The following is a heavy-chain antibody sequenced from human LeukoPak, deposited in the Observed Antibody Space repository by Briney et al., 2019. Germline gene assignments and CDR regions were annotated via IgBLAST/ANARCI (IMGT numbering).Heavy chain of an antibody. J-gene: IGHJ4*02. CDR1: GGSFSGYY. V-gene: IGHV4-34*01. D-gene: IGHD3-10*01. CDR2: INHSGST. Sequence: SETLSLTCAVSGGSFSGYYWSWIRQPPGKGLEWIGEINHSGSTNYNPSLKSRVTISVDTSKNQFSLKLSSVTAADTAVYYCARRASKVRGVIITVFDYWGQGTLVTVSS. CDR3: ARRASKVRGVIITVFDY.